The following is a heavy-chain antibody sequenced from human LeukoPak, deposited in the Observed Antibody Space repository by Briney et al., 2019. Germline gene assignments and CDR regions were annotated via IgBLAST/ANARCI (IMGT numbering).Heavy chain of an antibody. V-gene: IGHV4-61*02. J-gene: IGHJ4*02. Sequence: SETLSLTCTVSGDSISSDSYYWSCIRQPAGKGLECIGRIYASGSTNYNPSLKSRVTISVDTSKTQFSLKLSSVTAADTAVYYCARGGGGYRVLDYWGQGTLVTVSS. CDR3: ARGGGGYRVLDY. CDR1: GDSISSDSYY. CDR2: IYASGST. D-gene: IGHD5-18*01.